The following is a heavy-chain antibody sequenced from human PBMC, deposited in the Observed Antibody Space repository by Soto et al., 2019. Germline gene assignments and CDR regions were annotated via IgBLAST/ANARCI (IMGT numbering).Heavy chain of an antibody. CDR3: ARDLGGYCSSTSCLPFDY. V-gene: IGHV4-61*01. Sequence: PSETLSLTCTVSGGSVNIGSYYWSWIRQPPGKGLEWIGYIYYSGGTDYNPSLKSRVTISIDTSKNQFSLTLTSVTAADTAVYYCARDLGGYCSSTSCLPFDYWGQGTLVTVS. CDR2: IYYSGGT. D-gene: IGHD2-2*01. J-gene: IGHJ4*02. CDR1: GGSVNIGSYY.